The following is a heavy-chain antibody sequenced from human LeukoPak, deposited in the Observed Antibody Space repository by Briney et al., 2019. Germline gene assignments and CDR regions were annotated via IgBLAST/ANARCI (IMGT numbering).Heavy chain of an antibody. CDR2: ISGRGDST. V-gene: IGHV3-23*01. Sequence: GGSLRLSCAASGFTFGSYALTCVRQAPGEGLQWVSAISGRGDSTYYADSVEGRFTISRDNSKDALFLQMNSLRDEDTAVYYCAKVPYYDFWTGYYPVFDYWGQGNLVTVS. CDR3: AKVPYYDFWTGYYPVFDY. J-gene: IGHJ4*02. D-gene: IGHD3-3*01. CDR1: GFTFGSYA.